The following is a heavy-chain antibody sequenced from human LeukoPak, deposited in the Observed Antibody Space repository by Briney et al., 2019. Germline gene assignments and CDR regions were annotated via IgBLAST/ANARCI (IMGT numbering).Heavy chain of an antibody. Sequence: GGSLRLSCAASGFIVRNYYLSWVRQAPGKGREWVSVIYSGGCTYYADSVEGRFTISRDNSKTTVPLQMKSLRPEDTAVYYCARDLHPGLTGYFDSWGQGTLVTVSS. CDR3: ARDLHPGLTGYFDS. D-gene: IGHD1-14*01. J-gene: IGHJ4*02. V-gene: IGHV3-53*01. CDR2: IYSGGCT. CDR1: GFIVRNYY.